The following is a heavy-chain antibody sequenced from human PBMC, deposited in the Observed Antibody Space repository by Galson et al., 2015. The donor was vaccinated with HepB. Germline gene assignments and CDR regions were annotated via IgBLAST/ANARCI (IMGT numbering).Heavy chain of an antibody. CDR3: ARGPRVRTGYYYGSGSYLGFDY. V-gene: IGHV4-39*07. Sequence: SETLSLTCTVSGGSISSSSYYWGWIRQPPGKGLEWIGSIYYSGSTYSNPSLKSRVTISVDTSKNQFSLKLSSVTAADTAVYYCARGPRVRTGYYYGSGSYLGFDYWGQGTLVTVSS. CDR2: IYYSGST. J-gene: IGHJ4*02. D-gene: IGHD3-10*01. CDR1: GGSISSSSYY.